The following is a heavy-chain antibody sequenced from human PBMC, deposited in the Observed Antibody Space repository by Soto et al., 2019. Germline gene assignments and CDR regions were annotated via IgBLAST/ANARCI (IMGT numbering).Heavy chain of an antibody. Sequence: VASVKVSCKASGGTFSNHSISWVRQAPGQGLEWVGGIIPMFPTADYAQRFQGRVTITADDSTTTVYMELSGLRSEDTAMYYCARDDATYCGGDCHRYFYYGMDVWGQGTTVTSP. CDR3: ARDDATYCGGDCHRYFYYGMDV. CDR1: GGTFSNHS. CDR2: IIPMFPTA. D-gene: IGHD2-21*02. J-gene: IGHJ6*02. V-gene: IGHV1-69*13.